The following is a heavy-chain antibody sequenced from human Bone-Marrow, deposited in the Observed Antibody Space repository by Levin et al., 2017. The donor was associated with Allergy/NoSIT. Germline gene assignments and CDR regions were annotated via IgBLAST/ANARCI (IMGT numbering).Heavy chain of an antibody. D-gene: IGHD2-2*01. Sequence: PGGSLRLSCAASGFTFSSYDMHWVRQATGRGLEWVSAIGTAADSYYSGSVKGRFTVSRDNAKNSFYLQMNSLRAGDTAVYYCARVALPRYCTSTSRSDSGYYFDYWGQGTLVTVSS. CDR1: GFTFSSYD. CDR3: ARVALPRYCTSTSRSDSGYYFDY. V-gene: IGHV3-13*04. J-gene: IGHJ4*02. CDR2: IGTAADS.